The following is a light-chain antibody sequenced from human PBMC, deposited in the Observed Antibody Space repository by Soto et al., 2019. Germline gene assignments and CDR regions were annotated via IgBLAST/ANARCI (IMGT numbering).Light chain of an antibody. CDR1: QSVSRS. CDR3: QQYNSYSA. Sequence: DIQMTQSPSTLSASVGARVPITCRASQSVSRSLAWYLQKPGKAPKLLIYDASSLEGGVPSRFSGSGSGTEFTLTISSLQPEDFATYYCQQYNSYSAFGQGTRLEIK. CDR2: DAS. J-gene: IGKJ5*01. V-gene: IGKV1-5*01.